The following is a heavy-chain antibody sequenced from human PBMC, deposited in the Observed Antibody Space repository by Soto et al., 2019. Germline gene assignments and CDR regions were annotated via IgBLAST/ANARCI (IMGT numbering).Heavy chain of an antibody. Sequence: QITLKEAGHTLGDPTQTLTLTCTFSWFSLSPFGMGVGWVRQPPGKALEVLALLYWNDDQRYSPSLRSRVTITRDTSKTKVVLTMNKMASVDTATYFCTNNAASGDYVASWGQGTLGTGSS. CDR3: TNNAASGDYVAS. D-gene: IGHD6-13*01. V-gene: IGHV2-5*01. CDR1: WFSLSPFGMG. J-gene: IGHJ4*02. CDR2: LYWNDDQ.